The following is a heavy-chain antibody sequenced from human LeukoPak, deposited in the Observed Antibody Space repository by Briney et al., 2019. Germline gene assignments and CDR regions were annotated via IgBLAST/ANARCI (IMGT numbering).Heavy chain of an antibody. J-gene: IGHJ3*02. CDR2: INHSGST. D-gene: IGHD5-18*01. CDR3: ARGFSMGTWIQPGGAFDI. CDR1: GGSFSGYY. Sequence: PSETLSLTCAVYGGSFSGYYWSWIRQPPGKGLEWIGEINHSGSTNYNPSLKSRVTISVDTSKNQFSLKLSSVTAADTAVYYCARGFSMGTWIQPGGAFDIWGQGTMVTVSS. V-gene: IGHV4-34*01.